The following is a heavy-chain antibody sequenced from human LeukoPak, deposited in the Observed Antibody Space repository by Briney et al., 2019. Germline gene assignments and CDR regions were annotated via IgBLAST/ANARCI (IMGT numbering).Heavy chain of an antibody. CDR2: IYVSGST. Sequence: NPSETLSLTCTVSGGSISSYYWSWIRQPAGKGLEWIGRIYVSGSTNYNPSLKSRVTMSVDTSKNQFSLKLSSVTAADTAVYYCAKDLQTMVIGGAFDIWGQGTMVTVSS. CDR3: AKDLQTMVIGGAFDI. D-gene: IGHD3-10*01. CDR1: GGSISSYY. V-gene: IGHV4-4*07. J-gene: IGHJ3*02.